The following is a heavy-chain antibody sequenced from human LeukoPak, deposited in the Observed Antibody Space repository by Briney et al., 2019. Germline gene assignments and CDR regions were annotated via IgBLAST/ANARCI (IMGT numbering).Heavy chain of an antibody. CDR1: GYTFTSYD. CDR3: ARGRSGYEQSYYYYYMDV. Sequence: ASVKVSCKASGYTFTSYDINWVRQATGQGLEWMGWMNPNSGNTGYAQKFQGRVAITSNTSISTAYMELSSLGSEDTAVYYCARGRSGYEQSYYYYYMDVWGKGTTVTVSS. J-gene: IGHJ6*03. V-gene: IGHV1-8*03. D-gene: IGHD5-12*01. CDR2: MNPNSGNT.